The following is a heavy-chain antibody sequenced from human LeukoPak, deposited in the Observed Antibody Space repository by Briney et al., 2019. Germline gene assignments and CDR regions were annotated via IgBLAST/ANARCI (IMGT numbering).Heavy chain of an antibody. V-gene: IGHV1-18*01. J-gene: IGHJ5*02. CDR2: ISAYNGNT. CDR1: GCTFTSYG. CDR3: ARDRALYYDLNWFDP. D-gene: IGHD3-3*01. Sequence: ASVKVSCKASGCTFTSYGISWVRQAPGQGLEWMGWISAYNGNTNYAQKLQGRVTMTTDTSTSTAYMELRSLRSDDTAVYYCARDRALYYDLNWFDPWGQGTLVTVSS.